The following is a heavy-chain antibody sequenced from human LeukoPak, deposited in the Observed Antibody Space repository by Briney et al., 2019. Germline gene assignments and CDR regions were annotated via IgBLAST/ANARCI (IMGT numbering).Heavy chain of an antibody. J-gene: IGHJ4*02. Sequence: PSETLPLTCTVSGGSISSGGYYWSWIRQHPEKGLEWIGYIYYSGSTYYNPSLKSRVTISVDTSKNQFSLKLSSVTAADTAVYYCAREYYYDSSGYYYAEYYFDYWGQGTLVTVSS. V-gene: IGHV4-31*03. CDR2: IYYSGST. D-gene: IGHD3-22*01. CDR3: AREYYYDSSGYYYAEYYFDY. CDR1: GGSISSGGYY.